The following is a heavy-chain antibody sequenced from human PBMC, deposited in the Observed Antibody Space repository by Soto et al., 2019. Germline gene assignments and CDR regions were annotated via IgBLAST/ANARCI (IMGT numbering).Heavy chain of an antibody. Sequence: QVQLQESRPGLVKPSETLSLTCTVSGGSVSSGSYYWSWIRQPPGKGLEWIGYIYYSGSTNYNPSLKSRVTISVDTSKNQFSLKLSSVTAADTAVYYCARDRYSSGWEPFDYWGQGTLVTVSS. CDR3: ARDRYSSGWEPFDY. CDR2: IYYSGST. D-gene: IGHD6-19*01. J-gene: IGHJ4*02. V-gene: IGHV4-61*01. CDR1: GGSVSSGSYY.